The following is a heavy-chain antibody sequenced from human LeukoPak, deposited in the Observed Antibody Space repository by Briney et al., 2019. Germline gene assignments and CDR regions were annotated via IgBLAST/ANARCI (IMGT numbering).Heavy chain of an antibody. Sequence: TGGSLRLSCAASGFTFSSYSMNWVRQAPGKGLGWVSSISSSSSYIYYADSVKGRFTISRDNAKNSLYLQKNSLRAEDTAVYYCARDLAGYCSSTSCSDVWGKGTTVTVSS. J-gene: IGHJ6*04. CDR3: ARDLAGYCSSTSCSDV. CDR2: ISSSSSYI. V-gene: IGHV3-21*01. D-gene: IGHD2-2*01. CDR1: GFTFSSYS.